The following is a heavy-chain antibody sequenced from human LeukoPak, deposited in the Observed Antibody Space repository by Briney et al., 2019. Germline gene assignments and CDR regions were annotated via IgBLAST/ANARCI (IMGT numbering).Heavy chain of an antibody. Sequence: PSETLSLTCTVSGVSVSSGGYYWSWIRQHAEKGLESIGHVYYSGSTYYNPSLKSRITILKDASKNQFTLKLNSVTPTDTAVYFCAGGKYDILTGYFRFDHWGQGTLVTVSS. CDR2: VYYSGST. D-gene: IGHD3-9*01. CDR3: AGGKYDILTGYFRFDH. J-gene: IGHJ4*02. V-gene: IGHV4-31*03. CDR1: GVSVSSGGYY.